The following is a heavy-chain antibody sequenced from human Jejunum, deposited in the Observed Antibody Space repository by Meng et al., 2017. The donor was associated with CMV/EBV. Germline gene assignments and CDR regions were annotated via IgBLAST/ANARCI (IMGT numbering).Heavy chain of an antibody. J-gene: IGHJ6*02. CDR2: ISSSGSTI. D-gene: IGHD2-2*02. CDR1: FSSYE. V-gene: IGHV3-48*03. Sequence: FSSYEMNWVSQDPGKGLEWVSYISSSGSTIYYADSVKGRFTISRDNAKNSLYLQMNSLRAEDTAVYYCARDMRYQLLYFYYGMDVWGQGTTVTVSS. CDR3: ARDMRYQLLYFYYGMDV.